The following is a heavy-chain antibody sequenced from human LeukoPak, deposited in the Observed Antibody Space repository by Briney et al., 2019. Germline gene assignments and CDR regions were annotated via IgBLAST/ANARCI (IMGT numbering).Heavy chain of an antibody. J-gene: IGHJ3*02. CDR1: GGSISSGDYY. D-gene: IGHD3-22*01. Sequence: SGTLSLTCTVSGGSISSGDYYWSWIRQPPGKGLVWIGYIYYSGSTYYNPSLKSRVTISVDTSKNQFSLTLSSVTAADTAVYYCASSRRYYYDSSGYYAFDIWGQGTMVTVSS. CDR3: ASSRRYYYDSSGYYAFDI. V-gene: IGHV4-30-4*08. CDR2: IYYSGST.